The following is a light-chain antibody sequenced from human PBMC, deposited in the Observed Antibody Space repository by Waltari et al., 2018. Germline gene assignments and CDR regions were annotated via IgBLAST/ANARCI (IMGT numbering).Light chain of an antibody. Sequence: QSVLTQPPSASGTPGQRVTISCSGCTSNIGANLVYWYQQLPGKAPKLLIYNNNQRPSGVPDRFSDSKSGTSASLAISGLRSEDEAEYYCAVWDERVRGRVFGGGTKLTVL. V-gene: IGLV1-47*02. CDR3: AVWDERVRGRV. CDR2: NNN. J-gene: IGLJ3*02. CDR1: TSNIGANL.